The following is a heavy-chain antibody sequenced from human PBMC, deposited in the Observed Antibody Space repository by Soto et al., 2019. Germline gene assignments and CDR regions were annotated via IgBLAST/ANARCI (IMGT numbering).Heavy chain of an antibody. J-gene: IGHJ3*02. CDR2: TRNKLSIYTT. D-gene: IGHD4-17*01. CDR1: GFTFSDHY. Sequence: GGSLRLSCAASGFTFSDHYIDWVRQAPGKWLEWVGRTRNKLSIYTTEYAASVKGRFTFSRDDSKNSLYLQMNSLKTEDTAVYYCARELTTVLTGDAFDIWGQGTMVTVSS. V-gene: IGHV3-72*01. CDR3: ARELTTVLTGDAFDI.